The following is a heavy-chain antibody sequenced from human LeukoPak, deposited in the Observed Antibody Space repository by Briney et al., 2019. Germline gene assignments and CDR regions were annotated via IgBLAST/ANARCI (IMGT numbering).Heavy chain of an antibody. V-gene: IGHV3-74*01. CDR2: NTPDGSTT. Sequence: GGSLRLSCAASGLTFSNYWMHWVRQAPGKGLVWVSRNTPDGSTTTYADSVKVRFAISRDNAKNTLFLQMNNLRAEDTALYYCTSDTFGEHDHWGQGTLVSVSS. J-gene: IGHJ4*02. D-gene: IGHD3-10*01. CDR1: GLTFSNYW. CDR3: TSDTFGEHDH.